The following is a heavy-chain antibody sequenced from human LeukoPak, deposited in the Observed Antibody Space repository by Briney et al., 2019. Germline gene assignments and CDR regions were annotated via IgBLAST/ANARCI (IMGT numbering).Heavy chain of an antibody. CDR3: ARDPRDWFDP. CDR2: INPNSGGT. Sequence: GGSLRLSCAASGFTFSGSAMHWVRQAPGQGLEWMGWINPNSGGTNYAQKFQGRVTMTRDTSISTAYMELSRLRSDDTAVYYCARDPRDWFDPWGQGTLVTVSS. V-gene: IGHV1-2*02. CDR1: GFTFSGSA. J-gene: IGHJ5*02.